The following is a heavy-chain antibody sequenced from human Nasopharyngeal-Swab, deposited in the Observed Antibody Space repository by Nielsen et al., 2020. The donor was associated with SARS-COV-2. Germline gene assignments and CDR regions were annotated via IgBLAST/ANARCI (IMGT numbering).Heavy chain of an antibody. D-gene: IGHD2-21*02. Sequence: ESLKISCTVSGGSISSYYWSWIRQPPGKGLEWIGYIYYSGSTNYNPSLKSRVTISVDTSKNQFSLKLSSVTAADTAVYYCARHVPMVTARGDAFDIRGQGTMVTVSS. J-gene: IGHJ3*02. V-gene: IGHV4-59*08. CDR2: IYYSGST. CDR1: GGSISSYY. CDR3: ARHVPMVTARGDAFDI.